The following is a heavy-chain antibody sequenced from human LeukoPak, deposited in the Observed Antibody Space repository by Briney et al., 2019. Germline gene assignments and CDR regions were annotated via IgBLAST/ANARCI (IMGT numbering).Heavy chain of an antibody. Sequence: IPIFCTANYAQKFQRRVTITADESTSTAYMELSSLRSEDTAVYYCARGGHTAMVNSDAFDIWGQGTMVTVSS. J-gene: IGHJ3*02. V-gene: IGHV1-69*01. CDR3: ARGGHTAMVNSDAFDI. D-gene: IGHD5-18*01. CDR2: IPIFCTA.